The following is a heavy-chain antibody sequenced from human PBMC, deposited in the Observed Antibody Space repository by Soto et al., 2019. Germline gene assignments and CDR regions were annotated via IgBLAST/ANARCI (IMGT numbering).Heavy chain of an antibody. J-gene: IGHJ5*02. CDR1: EFTFSSYA. V-gene: IGHV3-23*01. CDR3: AKDLVGATPYNWLDP. D-gene: IGHD1-26*01. CDR2: ISGSGGST. Sequence: GVLRLSCAASEFTFSSYAMSWVRQAPGKGLEWVSAISGSGGSTYYADSVKGRFTISRDNSKNTLYLQMNSLRAEDTAVYYCAKDLVGATPYNWLDPWGQGTLVTVSS.